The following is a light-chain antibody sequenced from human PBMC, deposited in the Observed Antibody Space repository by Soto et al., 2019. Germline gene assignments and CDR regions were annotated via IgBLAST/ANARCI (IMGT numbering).Light chain of an antibody. V-gene: IGLV2-23*02. Sequence: QSALTQPASVSGSPGQSITISCTGTSSDVGSYNLVSWYQQHPGKAPKLMIYEFSKRPSGVSNRFSASKSGNTASLTISGLQAEDEADYYCFSYAGSSTYVVFGGGTKLTVL. J-gene: IGLJ2*01. CDR2: EFS. CDR3: FSYAGSSTYVV. CDR1: SSDVGSYNL.